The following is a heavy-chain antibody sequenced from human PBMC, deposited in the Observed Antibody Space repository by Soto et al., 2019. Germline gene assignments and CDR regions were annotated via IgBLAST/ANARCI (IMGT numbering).Heavy chain of an antibody. CDR1: GYNFGNYW. CDR2: IYPGDGDT. Sequence: EVQLMQSEAEVKKPGESLTISCQGSGYNFGNYWIAWVRQMPGKGLEWMGIIYPGDGDTLYSPSFQGQVSFSVDKSVNTAYLKWSSLEASDTAIYYCARHVFNMARGPLDPWGQGTRVTVSS. V-gene: IGHV5-51*01. CDR3: ARHVFNMARGPLDP. J-gene: IGHJ5*02. D-gene: IGHD3-10*01.